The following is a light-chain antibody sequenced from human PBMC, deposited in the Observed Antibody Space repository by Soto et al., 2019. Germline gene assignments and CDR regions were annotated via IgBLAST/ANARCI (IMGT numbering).Light chain of an antibody. CDR2: EVI. Sequence: QSVLTQPPSVSGSPGQSVTISCTGTSSDVGGYNRVSWYQQPPGTAPKLVIYEVIHRPSGVPARFSGSKSGNTASLTISGLQAEDEADYYCSSYAGSNNYVFGTGTKVTVL. CDR1: SSDVGGYNR. J-gene: IGLJ1*01. CDR3: SSYAGSNNYV. V-gene: IGLV2-18*02.